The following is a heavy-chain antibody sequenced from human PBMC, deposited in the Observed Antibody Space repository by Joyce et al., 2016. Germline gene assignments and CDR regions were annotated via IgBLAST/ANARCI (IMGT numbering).Heavy chain of an antibody. V-gene: IGHV3-53*02. CDR2: SQNGGNT. CDR1: GLAVGATY. Sequence: EVQLVETGGGLIQPGGSLRLSCAASGLAVGATYRAWVRQAPGKGLEWVSVSQNGGNTDYADFVKGRFTISRDNSKNTLYLQMNNLRAEDTAIYFCARLNIAARRSFDFWGQGTQVTVSS. J-gene: IGHJ4*02. CDR3: ARLNIAARRSFDF. D-gene: IGHD6-6*01.